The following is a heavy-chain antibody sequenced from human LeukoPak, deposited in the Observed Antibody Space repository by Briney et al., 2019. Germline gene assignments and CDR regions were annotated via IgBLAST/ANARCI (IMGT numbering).Heavy chain of an antibody. D-gene: IGHD2-15*01. CDR3: ARDRPYCSGGSCYLYYFDY. CDR2: IYSGGST. J-gene: IGHJ4*02. CDR1: GFTFSSNY. Sequence: GGSLRLSCAASGFTFSSNYMSWVRQAPGKGLEGVSAIYSGGSTYYADSVKGRFTISRDSSKNTLYLQMNSLRAEDTAVYYCARDRPYCSGGSCYLYYFDYWGQGTLVTVSS. V-gene: IGHV3-53*01.